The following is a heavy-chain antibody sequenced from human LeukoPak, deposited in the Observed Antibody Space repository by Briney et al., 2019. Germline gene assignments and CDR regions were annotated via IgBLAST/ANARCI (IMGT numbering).Heavy chain of an antibody. V-gene: IGHV3-73*01. J-gene: IGHJ4*02. CDR1: GFTFSDSA. Sequence: GGSLKLSCAASGFTFSDSAIHWVRQASGKGLEWVGRIRIKTHNYATEYGASMKGTFTISRDDSKNTASLQMNSLKVEDTATYYCASPSDGDFWSGYLTYWGQGTVVTVSS. D-gene: IGHD3-3*01. CDR2: IRIKTHNYAT. CDR3: ASPSDGDFWSGYLTY.